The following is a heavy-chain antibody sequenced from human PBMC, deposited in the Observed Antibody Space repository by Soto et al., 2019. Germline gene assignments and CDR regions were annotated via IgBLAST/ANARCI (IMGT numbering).Heavy chain of an antibody. J-gene: IGHJ4*02. Sequence: LTCAVTGGSISSSNWWSWVRQPPGKGLEWIGSIYYSGRTYYKSSIQSRVTISVDTSKNQFSLKLSSVTAADTALYYCARLRYSGTYYSDYWGRGTLVTVSS. V-gene: IGHV4-39*01. D-gene: IGHD1-26*01. CDR2: IYYSGRT. CDR3: ARLRYSGTYYSDY. CDR1: GGSISSSNW.